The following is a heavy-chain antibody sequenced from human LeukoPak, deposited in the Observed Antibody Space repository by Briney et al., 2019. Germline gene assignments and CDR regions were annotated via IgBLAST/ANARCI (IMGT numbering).Heavy chain of an antibody. V-gene: IGHV3-33*01. CDR2: IWYDGSNK. D-gene: IGHD3-22*01. J-gene: IGHJ4*02. CDR1: GFTFSSYG. Sequence: PGGSLRLSCAASGFTFSSYGMHWFRQAPGKGLEWVAVIWYDGSNKYYADSVKGRFTISRDNSKNTLYLQMNSLRAEDTAVYYCARDQFTMIRTAQFDYWGQGTLVTVSS. CDR3: ARDQFTMIRTAQFDY.